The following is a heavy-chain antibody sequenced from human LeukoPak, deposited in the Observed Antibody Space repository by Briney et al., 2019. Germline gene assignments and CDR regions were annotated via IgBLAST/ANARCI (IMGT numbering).Heavy chain of an antibody. D-gene: IGHD6-19*01. V-gene: IGHV3-11*05. CDR3: ARDSWGSSGPLVGYFDY. J-gene: IGHJ4*02. Sequence: PGGSLRLSCAASGFTFSDYYMSWIRQAPGKGLEWVSYISSSSSYANYADSVKGRFTISRDNAKKSLFLQMNSLRAEDTAVYYCARDSWGSSGPLVGYFDYWGQGTLVTVSS. CDR2: ISSSSSYA. CDR1: GFTFSDYY.